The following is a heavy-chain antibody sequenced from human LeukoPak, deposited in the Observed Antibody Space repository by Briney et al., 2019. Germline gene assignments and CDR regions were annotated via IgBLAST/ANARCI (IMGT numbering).Heavy chain of an antibody. V-gene: IGHV5-51*01. CDR3: ARQKYSSGHDGFDV. D-gene: IGHD6-19*01. CDR1: GYSFTSYW. J-gene: IGHJ3*01. CDR2: IYPGGSDT. Sequence: GESLKISCKGSGYSFTSYWIGWVRQMPGKGLEWMGIIYPGGSDTRFSPSFQGQVTISADKSINTAYLQWSSLKASATGIYYCARQKYSSGHDGFDVWGQGTMVTVSS.